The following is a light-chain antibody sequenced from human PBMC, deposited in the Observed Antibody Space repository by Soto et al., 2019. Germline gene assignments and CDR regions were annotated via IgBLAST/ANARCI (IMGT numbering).Light chain of an antibody. CDR1: SSDVGAFNY. J-gene: IGLJ3*02. V-gene: IGLV2-14*01. CDR3: TSFTTTNIWV. CDR2: EVS. Sequence: QSALTQPPSASGSPGQSVTISCTGTSSDVGAFNYVSWYQQHPGKAPKLVICEVSNRPSGVSSRFSGSKSGNTASLTISGLRAEDEADYYCTSFTTTNIWVFGGGTKLTVL.